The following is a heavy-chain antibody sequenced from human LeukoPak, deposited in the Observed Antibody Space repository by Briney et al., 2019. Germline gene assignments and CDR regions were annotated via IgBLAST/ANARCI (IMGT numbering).Heavy chain of an antibody. CDR2: ISHSGST. CDR3: ARAGDYCLEH. V-gene: IGHV4-4*02. CDR1: GYSISSGYW. J-gene: IGHJ4*02. D-gene: IGHD2-15*01. Sequence: PSGTLSLTCAASGYSISSGYWWSWVRQSPGKGLEWIGEISHSGSTNYNPSLKSRVTISLDKSTNQLSLQLTSVTAADTAVYHCARAGDYCLEHWGQGILVSVSS.